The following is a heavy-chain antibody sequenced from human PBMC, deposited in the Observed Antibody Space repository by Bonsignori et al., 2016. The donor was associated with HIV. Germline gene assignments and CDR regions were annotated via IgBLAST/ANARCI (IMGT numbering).Heavy chain of an antibody. V-gene: IGHV4-34*01. D-gene: IGHD2-21*01. CDR2: INHSGST. Sequence: WIRQPPGKGLEWIGEINHSGSTNYNPSLKSRVTISVDTSKNQFSLKLSSVTAADTAVYYCARVGPYCGGDCYGNGYYYYYYMDVWGKGTTVTVSS. J-gene: IGHJ6*03. CDR3: ARVGPYCGGDCYGNGYYYYYYMDV.